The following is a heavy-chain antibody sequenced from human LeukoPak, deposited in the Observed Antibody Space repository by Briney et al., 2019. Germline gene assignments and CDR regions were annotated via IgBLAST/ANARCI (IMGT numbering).Heavy chain of an antibody. CDR2: IYYSGST. D-gene: IGHD3-10*01. CDR3: AGSVTSRVVLDY. CDR1: GGSISSGGYY. J-gene: IGHJ4*02. V-gene: IGHV4-31*03. Sequence: SQTLSLTCTVSGGSISSGGYYWSWIRQHPGKGLEWIGYIYYSGSTYYNPSLKSRVAISVDTSKNQFSLKLSSVTAADTAIYYCAGSVTSRVVLDYWGQGTRVTVSS.